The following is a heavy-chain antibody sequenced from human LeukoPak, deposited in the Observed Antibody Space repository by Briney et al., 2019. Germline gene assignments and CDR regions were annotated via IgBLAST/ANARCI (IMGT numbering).Heavy chain of an antibody. CDR1: GFTFSSYG. D-gene: IGHD6-19*01. V-gene: IGHV3-30*18. Sequence: GGSLRLSCAASGFTFSSYGMHWVRQAPGKGLEWVTAISSDGRNKYYADSVKGRFTVSRDNSKNTLYLQMNSLGAEDTAVYYCAKDVAVAGTGYSVLGHWGQGTLVTVSS. CDR2: ISSDGRNK. CDR3: AKDVAVAGTGYSVLGH. J-gene: IGHJ4*02.